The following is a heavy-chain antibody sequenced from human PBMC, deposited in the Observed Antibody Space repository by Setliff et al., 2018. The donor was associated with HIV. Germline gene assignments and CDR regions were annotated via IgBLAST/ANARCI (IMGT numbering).Heavy chain of an antibody. CDR2: IFTSGST. D-gene: IGHD5-12*01. CDR3: ARMRLDGGYSYDY. V-gene: IGHV4-61*09. CDR1: GGSISSGSYY. J-gene: IGHJ4*02. Sequence: SSETLSLTCTVSGGSISSGSYYWSWIRQPAGKGLDWVGHIFTSGSTNYNPSLKSRVTISVDTSKNLSSLKLSSVTAADTGVYYCARMRLDGGYSYDYWGQGTLVTVSS.